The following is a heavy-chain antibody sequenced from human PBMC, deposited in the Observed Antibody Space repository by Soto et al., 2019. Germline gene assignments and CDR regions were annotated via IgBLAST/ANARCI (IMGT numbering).Heavy chain of an antibody. Sequence: QVQLQESGPGLVKPSQTLSLTCTVSGGSISSGGYYWSWIGQHPGKGLEWIGYIYYSGSTYYNPSLKSRVTISVDTSKNQFSLKLSSVTAADTAVYYCARDLVPAAMIDYWGQGTLVTVSS. CDR1: GGSISSGGYY. V-gene: IGHV4-31*03. D-gene: IGHD2-2*01. CDR3: ARDLVPAAMIDY. CDR2: IYYSGST. J-gene: IGHJ4*02.